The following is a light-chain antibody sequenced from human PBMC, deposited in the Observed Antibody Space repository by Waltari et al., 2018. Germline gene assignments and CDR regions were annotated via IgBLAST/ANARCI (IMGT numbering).Light chain of an antibody. V-gene: IGLV3-21*01. CDR2: YAS. J-gene: IGLJ1*01. Sequence: SYVLTQPPSVSVAPGETARLTCGGNNIESKSVHWYRQRPGQAPVLVISYASDRPSGIPYRLSCSNSGNTATLTISRVEAGDEADYYCQVWDANTDPGVFGTGTEVTVL. CDR1: NIESKS. CDR3: QVWDANTDPGV.